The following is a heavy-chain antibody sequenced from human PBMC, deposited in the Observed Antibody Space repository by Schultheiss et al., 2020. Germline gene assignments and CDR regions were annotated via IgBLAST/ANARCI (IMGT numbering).Heavy chain of an antibody. CDR2: IKQDGSER. CDR1: GFTFSDYY. J-gene: IGHJ4*02. D-gene: IGHD5-12*01. CDR3: AATYSFAY. Sequence: GGSLRLSCAASGFTFSDYYMSWIRQAPGRGLEWVANIKQDGSERYYVDSVKGRFTISRDNAKNSLYLQMNSLRAEDSALYYCAATYSFAYWGRGILVTVSS. V-gene: IGHV3-7*01.